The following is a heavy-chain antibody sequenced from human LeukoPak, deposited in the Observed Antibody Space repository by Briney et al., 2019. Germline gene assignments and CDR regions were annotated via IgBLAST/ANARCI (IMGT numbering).Heavy chain of an antibody. Sequence: PGGSLRLSCAASGFTFSIYGMHWVRQAPGKGLEWVAFIRYDGSNKYYADSVKGRFTISRDNSKNTLYLQMNSLRAEDTAVYYCAKGRGWEASYYYYYMDVWGKGTTVTISS. CDR1: GFTFSIYG. CDR2: IRYDGSNK. D-gene: IGHD1-26*01. V-gene: IGHV3-30*02. CDR3: AKGRGWEASYYYYYMDV. J-gene: IGHJ6*03.